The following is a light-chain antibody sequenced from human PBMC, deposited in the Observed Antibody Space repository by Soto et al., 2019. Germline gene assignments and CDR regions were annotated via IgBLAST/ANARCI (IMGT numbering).Light chain of an antibody. CDR2: EAS. J-gene: IGKJ4*01. CDR1: QSISSW. Sequence: DIQMTQSPSTLSASVGDRVTITCRASQSISSWLAWYQQEPGKAPKLLIYEASSLEGGVPSRFSGSGSGTEFTLTISSLQPDDFATYYCQQYNSYSRTFGGGTKVEIK. V-gene: IGKV1-5*03. CDR3: QQYNSYSRT.